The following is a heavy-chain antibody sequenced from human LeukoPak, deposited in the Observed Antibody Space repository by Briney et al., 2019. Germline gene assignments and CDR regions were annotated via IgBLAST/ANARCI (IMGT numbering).Heavy chain of an antibody. Sequence: GGSLRLSCAASGFTFSSYWMHWVRHAPGKGLVWVSRINSDGSSTTYADSVKGRFTISRDNAKSTLYLQMNSLRAEDTAVYYCARSSQYSSCDCWGQGTLVTVSS. CDR1: GFTFSSYW. CDR3: ARSSQYSSCDC. J-gene: IGHJ4*02. V-gene: IGHV3-74*01. D-gene: IGHD6-6*01. CDR2: INSDGSST.